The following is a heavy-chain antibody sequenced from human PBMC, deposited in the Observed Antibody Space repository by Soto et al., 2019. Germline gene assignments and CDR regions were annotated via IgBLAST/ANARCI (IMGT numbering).Heavy chain of an antibody. J-gene: IGHJ4*02. CDR3: ARERAVGGYFDY. Sequence: QVQLQESGPGLVKPSQTLSLTCTVSGGSISSGGYYWSWIRQHPGKGLEWIGYIYYSGSTYYNPSLTSRVTISVDTSKNPFSLKLSSVTAADTAVYYCARERAVGGYFDYWGQGTLVTVSS. V-gene: IGHV4-31*03. CDR2: IYYSGST. CDR1: GGSISSGGYY.